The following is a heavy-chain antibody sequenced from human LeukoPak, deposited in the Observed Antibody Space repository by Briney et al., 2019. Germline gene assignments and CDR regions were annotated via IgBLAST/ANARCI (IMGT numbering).Heavy chain of an antibody. CDR3: ARSGHAGNYLSWFDP. J-gene: IGHJ5*02. Sequence: SETLSLTCTISGGSISSSSYYWGWIRQPPGKGLEWIGSIFYSGSTNYNPSLKSRVTISGDTSKNQFSLKLSSVTAADTAVYYCARSGHAGNYLSWFDPWGQGTLVTVSS. CDR1: GGSISSSSYY. CDR2: IFYSGST. D-gene: IGHD1-7*01. V-gene: IGHV4-39*07.